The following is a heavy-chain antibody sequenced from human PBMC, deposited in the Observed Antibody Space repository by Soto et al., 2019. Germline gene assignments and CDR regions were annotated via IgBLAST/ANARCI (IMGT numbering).Heavy chain of an antibody. CDR3: AKSPAFYVMDV. CDR1: GFTFDDYA. CDR2: ISWNSGSI. J-gene: IGHJ6*02. Sequence: EVQLVESGGGLVQPGRSLRLSCAASGFTFDDYAMHWVRQAPGKGLEWVSGISWNSGSIGYADSVKGRFTISRDNAKNSLYLQMNSLRAEDTALYYCAKSPAFYVMDVWGQGTTVTVSS. V-gene: IGHV3-9*01.